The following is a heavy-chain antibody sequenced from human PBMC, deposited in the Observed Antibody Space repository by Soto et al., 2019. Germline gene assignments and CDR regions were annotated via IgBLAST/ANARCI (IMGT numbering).Heavy chain of an antibody. D-gene: IGHD5-12*01. CDR2: IYYSGST. CDR1: GGSISSYY. Sequence: SETLSLTCTVSGGSISSYYWSWIRQPPGKGLEWIGYIYYSGSTNYNPSLKSRVTISVDTSKNQFSLKLSSVTAADTAVYYCAGGYSGYDPRKSVYFDYWGQGTLVTVSS. V-gene: IGHV4-59*01. J-gene: IGHJ4*02. CDR3: AGGYSGYDPRKSVYFDY.